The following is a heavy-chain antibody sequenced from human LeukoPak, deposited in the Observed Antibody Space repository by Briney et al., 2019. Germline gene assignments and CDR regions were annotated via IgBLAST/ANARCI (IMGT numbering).Heavy chain of an antibody. D-gene: IGHD6-19*01. CDR2: ISGRGGST. V-gene: IGHV3-23*01. Sequence: GGSLRLSCAASRFTFSSYAMSWVRQAPGKGLEWVSAISGRGGSTYYADSVKGRFTISRDNSKNTLYLQMNSLRAEDTAVYYCAKGGIAVAGTWDYYYYMDVWGKGTTVTVSS. J-gene: IGHJ6*03. CDR3: AKGGIAVAGTWDYYYYMDV. CDR1: RFTFSSYA.